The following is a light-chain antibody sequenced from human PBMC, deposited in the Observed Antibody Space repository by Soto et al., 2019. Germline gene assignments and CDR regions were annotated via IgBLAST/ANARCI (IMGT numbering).Light chain of an antibody. Sequence: EIVLTQSPATLSSSPGERATRSCRASQSVGGYLDWYQQKPGQAPRLLIYDASNRASGIPARLSGSGSGTDFNLTISSLQPEDLAVYYCHQRSNWPPLPFGGGTKVEIK. J-gene: IGKJ4*01. CDR2: DAS. CDR3: HQRSNWPPLP. V-gene: IGKV3-11*01. CDR1: QSVGGY.